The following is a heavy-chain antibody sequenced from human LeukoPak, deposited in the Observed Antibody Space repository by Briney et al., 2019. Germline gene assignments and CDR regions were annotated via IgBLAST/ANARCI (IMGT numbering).Heavy chain of an antibody. V-gene: IGHV3-23*01. Sequence: HPGGSLRLSCAASGFSFSSYAMNWVRQGPGKGLEWVSTISDSGDWTQYADSVKGRFTISRDNSKNTLYLLMNSLRAEDTAVYYCASRDPCSGGSCYGLGYWGQGTLVTVSS. CDR1: GFSFSSYA. CDR3: ASRDPCSGGSCYGLGY. CDR2: ISDSGDWT. D-gene: IGHD2-15*01. J-gene: IGHJ4*02.